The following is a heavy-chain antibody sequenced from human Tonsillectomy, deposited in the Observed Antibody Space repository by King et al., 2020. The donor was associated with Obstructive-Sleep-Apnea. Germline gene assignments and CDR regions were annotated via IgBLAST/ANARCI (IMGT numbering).Heavy chain of an antibody. CDR3: AREVRQRGGLGRGCGIDV. V-gene: IGHV3-7*03. CDR2: IKEDGSEK. D-gene: IGHD3-16*01. J-gene: IGHJ6*02. Sequence: VQLVESGGGLVQPGGSLRLSCAASGFTFSSYWMSWVRQAPGKGLEWVANIKEDGSEKYYVDSVKGRFTISRDNAKNSLYLQMNSLRADDTAGYYCAREVRQRGGLGRGCGIDVWGQGTTVIVSS. CDR1: GFTFSSYW.